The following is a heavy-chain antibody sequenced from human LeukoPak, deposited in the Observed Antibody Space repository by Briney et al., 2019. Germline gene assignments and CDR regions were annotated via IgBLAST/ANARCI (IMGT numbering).Heavy chain of an antibody. CDR1: GGSISSSSYY. Sequence: SETLSLACTVSGGSISSSSYYWGWIRQPPGKGLEWIGEINHSGSTNYNPSLKSRVTISVDTSKNQFSLKLSSVTAADTAVYYCARRPAYGDLYYFDYWGQGNLVTVSS. V-gene: IGHV4-39*07. CDR3: ARRPAYGDLYYFDY. D-gene: IGHD4-17*01. CDR2: INHSGST. J-gene: IGHJ4*02.